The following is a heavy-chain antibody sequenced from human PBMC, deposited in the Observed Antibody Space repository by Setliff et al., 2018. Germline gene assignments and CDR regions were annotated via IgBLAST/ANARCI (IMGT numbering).Heavy chain of an antibody. CDR3: ARVRARVIAATPPNNWFDP. V-gene: IGHV4-31*03. Sequence: PSKTLSLTCTVSGGSISSGGYYWSWIRQHPGKGLEWIGYIYYSGSTYYNSSLKSRVTISVDTSKNQFSLKPSSVTAADTAVYYCARVRARVIAATPPNNWFDPWGQGTLVTVSS. J-gene: IGHJ5*02. D-gene: IGHD6-6*01. CDR2: IYYSGST. CDR1: GGSISSGGYY.